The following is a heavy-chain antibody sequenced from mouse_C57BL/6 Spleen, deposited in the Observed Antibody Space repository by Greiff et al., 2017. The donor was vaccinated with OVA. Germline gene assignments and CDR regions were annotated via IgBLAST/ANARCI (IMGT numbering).Heavy chain of an antibody. J-gene: IGHJ1*03. V-gene: IGHV1-82*01. CDR2: IYPGDGDT. Sequence: VQLQQSGPELVKPGASVKISCKASGYAFSSSWMNWVKQRPGKGLEWIGRIYPGDGDTNYNGKFKGKATLTADKSSSTAYMLLSSLTSEDSAVYFCARCGYGYLCYFDVWGKGTSVTVSS. CDR1: GYAFSSSW. CDR3: ARCGYGYLCYFDV. D-gene: IGHD2-2*01.